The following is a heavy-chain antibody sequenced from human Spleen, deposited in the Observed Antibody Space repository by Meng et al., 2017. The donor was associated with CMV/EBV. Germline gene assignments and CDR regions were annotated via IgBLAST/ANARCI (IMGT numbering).Heavy chain of an antibody. J-gene: IGHJ3*02. CDR3: ARDGGDEAFDI. CDR1: GFTFSVYE. D-gene: IGHD2-21*02. CDR2: ISNSGSTI. V-gene: IGHV3-48*03. Sequence: GGSLRLSCAASGFTFSVYEMNWVRQAPGKGLEWVSYISNSGSTIYYADSVKGRFTISRDNAKNSLYLQMNSLRAEDTAVYYCARDGGDEAFDIWGQGTMVTVSS.